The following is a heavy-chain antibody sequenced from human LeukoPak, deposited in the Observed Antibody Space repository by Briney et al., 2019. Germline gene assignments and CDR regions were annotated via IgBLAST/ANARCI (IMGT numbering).Heavy chain of an antibody. CDR1: GFTFSSFS. Sequence: GGSLRLSCAASGFTFSSFSMNWVRQAPGRGLELVSYISSSSTIYYADSVKGRFTISRDSAKNSLYLQMNSLRDEDTAVYYCAREKIYGDYDYWGQGTLVTVSS. CDR3: AREKIYGDYDY. CDR2: ISSSSTI. V-gene: IGHV3-48*02. J-gene: IGHJ4*02. D-gene: IGHD4-17*01.